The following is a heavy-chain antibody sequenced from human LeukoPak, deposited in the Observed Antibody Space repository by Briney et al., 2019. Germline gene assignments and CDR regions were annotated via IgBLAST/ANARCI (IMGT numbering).Heavy chain of an antibody. D-gene: IGHD4-17*01. CDR1: GYTFTNYW. J-gene: IGHJ3*02. CDR3: ARRLYGDYLDAFDI. V-gene: IGHV5-51*01. Sequence: GESLKISCKGSGYTFTNYWIGWVRQMPGGGLEWMGIIYPGDSDTRYSPSFQGQVTISADKSITTIYLQWSSLKASDTAIYYCARRLYGDYLDAFDIWGQGTMVTVSS. CDR2: IYPGDSDT.